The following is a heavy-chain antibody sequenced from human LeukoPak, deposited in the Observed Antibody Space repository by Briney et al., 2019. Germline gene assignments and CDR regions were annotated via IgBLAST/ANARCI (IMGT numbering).Heavy chain of an antibody. V-gene: IGHV7-4-1*02. D-gene: IGHD6-19*01. Sequence: ASVKVSCKASGYTFTSYAMNWVRQAPGQGLEWMGWINTNTGNPTYAQGFTGRFVFSLDTSVSTAYLQISSLKAEDTAVYYCARGRSSGYYWYFDLWGRGTLVTVSS. CDR3: ARGRSSGYYWYFDL. CDR2: INTNTGNP. J-gene: IGHJ2*01. CDR1: GYTFTSYA.